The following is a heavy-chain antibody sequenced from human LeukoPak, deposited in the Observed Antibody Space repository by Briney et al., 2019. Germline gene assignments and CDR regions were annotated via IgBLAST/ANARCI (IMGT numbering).Heavy chain of an antibody. Sequence: SETLSLTCTVSGGSISSSSYYWGWIRQPPGKGLEWIGSIYYSGSTYYNPSLKSRVTISVDTSKNQFSLKLSSVTAADTAVYYCARNFITMVRGGLDYWGQGTLVTVSS. J-gene: IGHJ4*01. CDR2: IYYSGST. CDR3: ARNFITMVRGGLDY. V-gene: IGHV4-39*07. CDR1: GGSISSSSYY. D-gene: IGHD3-10*01.